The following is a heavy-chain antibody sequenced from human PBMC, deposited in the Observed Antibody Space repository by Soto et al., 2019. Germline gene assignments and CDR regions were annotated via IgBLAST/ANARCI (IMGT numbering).Heavy chain of an antibody. CDR3: ARGRVRGYNWFDP. Sequence: ASVKVSCKASGYSFTIYDINWVRQAPGQGLEWMGWMNPNTGDTAYAQKFQGRVTLTRDSSIGTAYMELSSLRSEDTAVYYCARGRVRGYNWFDPWGQGTLVTAPQ. V-gene: IGHV1-8*01. J-gene: IGHJ5*02. D-gene: IGHD1-20*01. CDR2: MNPNTGDT. CDR1: GYSFTIYD.